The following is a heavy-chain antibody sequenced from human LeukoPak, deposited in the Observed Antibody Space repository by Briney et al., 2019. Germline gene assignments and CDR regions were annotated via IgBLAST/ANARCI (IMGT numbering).Heavy chain of an antibody. V-gene: IGHV4-34*01. CDR2: INHSGST. J-gene: IGHJ4*02. Sequence: SETLSLTCAVYGGSFSGYYWSWIRQPPGKGLEWIGEINHSGSTYYNPSLKSRVTISVDTSKNQFSLKLSSVTAADTAVYYCASLDYGDYDGGFDYWGQGTLVTVSS. D-gene: IGHD4-17*01. CDR1: GGSFSGYY. CDR3: ASLDYGDYDGGFDY.